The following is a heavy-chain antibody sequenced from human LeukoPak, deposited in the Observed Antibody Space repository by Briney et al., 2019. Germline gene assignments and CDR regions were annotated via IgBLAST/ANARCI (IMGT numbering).Heavy chain of an antibody. V-gene: IGHV5-51*01. CDR1: GYSFTSYW. D-gene: IGHD6-13*01. J-gene: IGHJ5*02. CDR3: ARLDRSSWYKNWFDP. CDR2: IYPGDSDT. Sequence: GESLKISCKGSGYSFTSYWIGWVRQMPGKGLEWMGIIYPGDSDTRYSPSFQGQVTISADKSISTAYLQWSSLKASDTAMYYCARLDRSSWYKNWFDPWGQGTLVTVSS.